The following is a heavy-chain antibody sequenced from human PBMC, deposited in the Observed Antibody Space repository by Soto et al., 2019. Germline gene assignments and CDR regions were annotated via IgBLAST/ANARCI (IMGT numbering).Heavy chain of an antibody. CDR2: IYHSGST. CDR1: GGSISSGGYS. V-gene: IGHV4-30-2*01. CDR3: ASNYYDSRGGMDV. J-gene: IGHJ6*02. D-gene: IGHD3-22*01. Sequence: PSETLSLTCAVSGGSISSGGYSWSWIRQPPGKGLEWIGYIYHSGSTYYNPSLKSRVTISVDRSKNQFSLKLSFVTAADTAVYYCASNYYDSRGGMDVWGQGTTVTVSS.